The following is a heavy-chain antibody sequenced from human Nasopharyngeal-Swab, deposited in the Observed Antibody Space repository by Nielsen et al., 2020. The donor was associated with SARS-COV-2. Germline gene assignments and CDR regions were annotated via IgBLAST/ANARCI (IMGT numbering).Heavy chain of an antibody. D-gene: IGHD2-2*01. V-gene: IGHV3-33*01. CDR2: IWYDGSNK. CDR3: ARGSCSSTSCYFDY. J-gene: IGHJ4*02. Sequence: WIRQPPGKGLEWVAVIWYDGSNKYYADSVKGRFTISRDNSKNTLYLQMNSLRAEDTAVYYCARGSCSSTSCYFDYWGQGTLVTVSS.